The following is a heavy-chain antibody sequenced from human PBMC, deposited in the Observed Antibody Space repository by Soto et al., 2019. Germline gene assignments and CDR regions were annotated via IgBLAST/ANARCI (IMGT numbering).Heavy chain of an antibody. CDR1: GGSVSSGSYY. CDR3: ARVRQLAYFDY. CDR2: IYYSGST. Sequence: QVQLQESGPGLVKPSETLSLTCTVSGGSVSSGSYYWSWIRQPPGKGLEWIGYIYYSGSTNYNPSLKSRVTISVDTSKNQFSLKLSSVTAADTAVYYCARVRQLAYFDYWGQGTLVTVSS. V-gene: IGHV4-61*01. J-gene: IGHJ4*02. D-gene: IGHD6-6*01.